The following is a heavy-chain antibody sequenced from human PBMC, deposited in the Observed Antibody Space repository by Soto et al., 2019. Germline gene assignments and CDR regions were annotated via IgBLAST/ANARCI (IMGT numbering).Heavy chain of an antibody. CDR2: IKQDGSEK. Sequence: GGSLRLSCAASGFTFSSYWMSWVRQAPGKGLEWVSNIKQDGSEKYYVDSVKGRFTISRDNSKNTLYLQMNSLRAEDTAVYYCAKWVSPKYSGSYGNYFDYWGQGTLVTVSS. J-gene: IGHJ4*02. V-gene: IGHV3-7*03. D-gene: IGHD1-26*01. CDR3: AKWVSPKYSGSYGNYFDY. CDR1: GFTFSSYW.